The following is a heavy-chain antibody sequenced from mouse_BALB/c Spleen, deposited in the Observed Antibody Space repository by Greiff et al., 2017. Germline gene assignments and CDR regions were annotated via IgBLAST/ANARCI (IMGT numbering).Heavy chain of an antibody. Sequence: VQLQQSGAELVRPGALVKLSCKASGFNIKDYYMHWVKQRPEQGLEWIGWIDPENGNTIYDPKFQGKASITADTSSNTAYLQLSSLTSEDTAVYYCALPPWCAYGGQGTLVTVSA. V-gene: IGHV14-1*02. CDR2: IDPENGNT. J-gene: IGHJ3*01. CDR1: GFNIKDYY. CDR3: ALPPWCAY.